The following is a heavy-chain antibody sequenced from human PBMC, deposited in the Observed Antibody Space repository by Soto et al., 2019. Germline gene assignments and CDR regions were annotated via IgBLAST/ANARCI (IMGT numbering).Heavy chain of an antibody. D-gene: IGHD3-3*01. Sequence: QVQLVESGGGVVQPGRSLRLSCAASGFTFSSCAMHWVLQAPGKELEWVALISYDGSNKYYADSVKGRFTISRDNSKNTLYLQMNSLRAEDTAVYYCARDKRDLRFLEWSYYFDYWGQRTLVTVSS. CDR3: ARDKRDLRFLEWSYYFDY. V-gene: IGHV3-30-3*01. CDR2: ISYDGSNK. J-gene: IGHJ4*02. CDR1: GFTFSSCA.